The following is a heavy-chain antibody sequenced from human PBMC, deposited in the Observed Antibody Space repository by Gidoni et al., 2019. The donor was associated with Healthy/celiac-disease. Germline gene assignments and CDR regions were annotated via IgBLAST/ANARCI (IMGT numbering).Heavy chain of an antibody. Sequence: EVQLVESGGGLVQPGGSLRLSCSASGFTFSSYAMHCVRQAPGKGLEYVSSISSNGGSTYYADSVKGRFTISRDNSKNTLYLQMSSLRAEDTAVYYCVKGKSSGWYGDWFDPWGQGTLVTVSS. CDR1: GFTFSSYA. CDR3: VKGKSSGWYGDWFDP. D-gene: IGHD6-19*01. CDR2: ISSNGGST. V-gene: IGHV3-64D*06. J-gene: IGHJ5*02.